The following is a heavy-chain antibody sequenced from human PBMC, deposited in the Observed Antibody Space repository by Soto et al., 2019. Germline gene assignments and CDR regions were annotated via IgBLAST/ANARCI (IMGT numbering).Heavy chain of an antibody. Sequence: PSETLSLTCTVSGGSIISSSYYWGWIRQPPGKGLEWIGSIYYSGSTYYNPSLKSRVTISVDTSKNQFSLKLSSVTAADTAVYYCARGWGSGWLEFFDSWGQGALVTVSS. J-gene: IGHJ4*02. CDR2: IYYSGST. CDR1: GGSIISSSYY. D-gene: IGHD6-19*01. CDR3: ARGWGSGWLEFFDS. V-gene: IGHV4-39*01.